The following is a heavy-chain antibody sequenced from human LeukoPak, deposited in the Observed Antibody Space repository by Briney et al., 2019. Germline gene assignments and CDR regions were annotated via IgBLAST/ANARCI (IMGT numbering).Heavy chain of an antibody. CDR3: AGLSSSWNPRNFDY. Sequence: SETLSLTCAVSGGSISSGGYSWSWIRQPPGKGLEWIGYIYHSGGTYYNPSLKSRVTISVDRSKNQFSLKLSSVTAADTAVYYCAGLSSSWNPRNFDYWGQGTLVTVSS. J-gene: IGHJ4*02. CDR2: IYHSGGT. D-gene: IGHD6-13*01. CDR1: GGSISSGGYS. V-gene: IGHV4-30-2*01.